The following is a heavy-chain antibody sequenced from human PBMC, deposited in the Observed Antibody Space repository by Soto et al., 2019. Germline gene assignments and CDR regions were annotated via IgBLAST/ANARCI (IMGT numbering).Heavy chain of an antibody. CDR2: IRSSSSDM. D-gene: IGHD6-6*01. CDR1: GFSFSSYS. V-gene: IGHV3-21*03. CDR3: VRDPRRPPDYLDH. J-gene: IGHJ4*02. Sequence: DVHLVESGGGLVKPGGSLRLSCAASGFSFSSYSMNWVRQTPGKGLEWVSFIRSSSSDMRYADSVKGRFTISRDNAKNLVYLQMNSLRVEDTAVYYCVRDPRRPPDYLDHWGQGTLVTVSS.